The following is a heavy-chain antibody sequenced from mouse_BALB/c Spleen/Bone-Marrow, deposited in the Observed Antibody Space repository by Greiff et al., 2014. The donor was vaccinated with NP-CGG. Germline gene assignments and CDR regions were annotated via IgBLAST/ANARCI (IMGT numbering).Heavy chain of an antibody. V-gene: IGHV1-9*01. CDR1: GYPFRSYW. D-gene: IGHD3-1*01. CDR3: ARELGLRLAY. J-gene: IGHJ3*01. CDR2: ILPGSGST. Sequence: QGQLKEAGAELMKPGGSGKIFCKATGYPFRSYWVGGGKEKAGPGLWWIGEILPGSGSTNYNEKFKGKATFTADTSSNTAYMQLSSLTSEDSAVYYCARELGLRLAYWGQGTLVTVSA.